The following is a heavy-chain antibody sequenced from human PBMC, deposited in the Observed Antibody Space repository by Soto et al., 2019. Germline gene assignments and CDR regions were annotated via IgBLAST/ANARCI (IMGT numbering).Heavy chain of an antibody. J-gene: IGHJ4*02. CDR2: VSYDGTNK. Sequence: QVQLVESGGGVVQPGRSLRLSCAASGFTFSSYGMHWVRQAPGKGLEWVAVVSYDGTNKYYADSVKGRFTISRDNSKNTLYLQMNSLRAEDTAVYYCVKDHSSSWSYLDSWGQGTLVTVSS. V-gene: IGHV3-30*18. D-gene: IGHD6-13*01. CDR1: GFTFSSYG. CDR3: VKDHSSSWSYLDS.